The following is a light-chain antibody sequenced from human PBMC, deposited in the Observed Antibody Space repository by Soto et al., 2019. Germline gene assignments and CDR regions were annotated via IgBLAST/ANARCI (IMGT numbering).Light chain of an antibody. CDR2: KAS. CDR1: QSISSW. V-gene: IGKV1-5*03. CDR3: QQYNSYSG. J-gene: IGKJ1*01. Sequence: DIQMTQSPSTLSASVGDRVTITCRASQSISSWLAWYQQKPGKAPKLLIYKASSLESGVPSRFSGSGSGTEFTITISSLQHDDFATYYCQQYNSYSGFGQGTKVEIK.